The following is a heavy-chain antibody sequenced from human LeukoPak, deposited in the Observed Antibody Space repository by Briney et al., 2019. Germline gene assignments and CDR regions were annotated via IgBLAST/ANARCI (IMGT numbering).Heavy chain of an antibody. CDR3: ARERWLSFDY. J-gene: IGHJ4*02. D-gene: IGHD5-24*01. Sequence: GRSLRLSCAASGFTFSSYAMHWVRQAPGKGLEWVAVISYDGSNKYYADSVKGRFTISRDNSKNTLYLQMNSLRAEDTAVYYCARERWLSFDYWGQGTLVTVSS. CDR1: GFTFSSYA. V-gene: IGHV3-30*04. CDR2: ISYDGSNK.